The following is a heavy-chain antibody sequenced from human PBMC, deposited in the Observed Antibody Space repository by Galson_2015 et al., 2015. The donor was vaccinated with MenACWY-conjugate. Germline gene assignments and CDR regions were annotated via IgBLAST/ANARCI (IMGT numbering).Heavy chain of an antibody. J-gene: IGHJ4*02. Sequence: SLRLSCAASGFTFSSYAMSWVRQAPGKGLEWVSAISGSGGSTYYADSVKGRFTISRDNSKNTLYLQMNSLRAEDTAVYYCAKVLTTGTLAYSGYEDADYWGQGTLVTVSS. V-gene: IGHV3-23*01. D-gene: IGHD5-12*01. CDR2: ISGSGGST. CDR1: GFTFSSYA. CDR3: AKVLTTGTLAYSGYEDADY.